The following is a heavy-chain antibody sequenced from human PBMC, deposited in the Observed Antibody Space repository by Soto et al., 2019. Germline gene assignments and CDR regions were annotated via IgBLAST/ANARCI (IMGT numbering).Heavy chain of an antibody. J-gene: IGHJ4*02. V-gene: IGHV5-51*01. Sequence: GESLKISCKGSGYSFTSYWIGWVRQMPGKGLEWMGIIYPGDSDTRYSPSFQGQVTISADKSISTAYLQWSSLKASDTAMYYCARMSCSGGSCYRGYFDYWGQGTLVTVSS. CDR1: GYSFTSYW. CDR3: ARMSCSGGSCYRGYFDY. D-gene: IGHD2-15*01. CDR2: IYPGDSDT.